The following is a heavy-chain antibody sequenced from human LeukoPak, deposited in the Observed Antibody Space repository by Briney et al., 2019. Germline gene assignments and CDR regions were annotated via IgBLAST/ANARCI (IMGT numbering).Heavy chain of an antibody. V-gene: IGHV4-59*01. J-gene: IGHJ6*03. CDR2: VSYSGTT. D-gene: IGHD2-21*02. CDR1: GGSIRSYY. Sequence: SETLSLTCTVCGGSIRSYYWTWVRQPPGKGLEWLAYVSYSGTTDYNPSLKRRVTLSLDTSDNQVSLRLTSVTAADTAVYYCARWQFNISPRQCCGADCQPPHYYYKYYVDVWAKGTTVTVSS. CDR3: ARWQFNISPRQCCGADCQPPHYYYKYYVDV.